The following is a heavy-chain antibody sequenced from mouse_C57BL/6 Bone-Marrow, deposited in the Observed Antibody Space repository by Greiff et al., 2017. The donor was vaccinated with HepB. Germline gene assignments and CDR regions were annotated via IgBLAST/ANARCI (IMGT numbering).Heavy chain of an antibody. J-gene: IGHJ1*03. CDR2: IHPNSGST. V-gene: IGHV1-64*01. Sequence: VQVVESGAELVKPGASVKLSCKASGYTFTSYWMHWVKQRPGQGLEWIGMIHPNSGSTNYNEKFKSKATLTVDKSSSTAYMQLSSLTSEDSAVYYCARVGWLLRYFDVWGTGTTVTVSS. D-gene: IGHD2-3*01. CDR3: ARVGWLLRYFDV. CDR1: GYTFTSYW.